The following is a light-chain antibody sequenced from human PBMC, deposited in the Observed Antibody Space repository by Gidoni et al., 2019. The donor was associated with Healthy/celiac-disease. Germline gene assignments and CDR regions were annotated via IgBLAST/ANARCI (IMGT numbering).Light chain of an antibody. CDR1: SGSIASNY. J-gene: IGLJ2*01. CDR3: QSYDSTNVV. V-gene: IGLV6-57*04. Sequence: NSMLPQPHSVSESPGKTVTISCTRTSGSIASNYVQWYQQRPGSAPTTVIYEDTQRPSGVPDRFSGSIDSPSNSASLTISGLKTEDEVDYYCQSYDSTNVVFGGGTKLTVL. CDR2: EDT.